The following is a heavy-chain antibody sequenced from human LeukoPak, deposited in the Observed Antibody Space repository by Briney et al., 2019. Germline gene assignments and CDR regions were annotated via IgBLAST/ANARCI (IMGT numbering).Heavy chain of an antibody. V-gene: IGHV3-53*01. Sequence: PGESLRLSCAASGFTVSNNYMSWVRQAPGKGLEWVSVIYSGGSTYYADSVKGRFTISRDSSRNTPFLQMNSLRAEDTAVYYCASLGDGYNFWRHWGQGTLVTVSS. CDR2: IYSGGST. CDR3: ASLGDGYNFWRH. CDR1: GFTVSNNY. J-gene: IGHJ4*02. D-gene: IGHD5-24*01.